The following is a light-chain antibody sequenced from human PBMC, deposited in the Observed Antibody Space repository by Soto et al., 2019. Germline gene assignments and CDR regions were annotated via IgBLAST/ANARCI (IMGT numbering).Light chain of an antibody. CDR1: QDISNY. Sequence: DMQIAQSPSSLSSSGGDRVAITCHSSQDISNYLNWFQQKPGKAPKLLIYDASNLETGVPTRFSGSGSGTDFTFTISSLQTEDIATYYCEQYDNLPITFGQGTRLEIK. V-gene: IGKV1-33*01. J-gene: IGKJ5*01. CDR3: EQYDNLPIT. CDR2: DAS.